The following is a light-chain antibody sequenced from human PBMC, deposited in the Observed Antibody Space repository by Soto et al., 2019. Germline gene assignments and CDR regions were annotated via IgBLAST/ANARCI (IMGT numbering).Light chain of an antibody. Sequence: EIALTQSPGTVSLSPGDRATLSCRASQSVTSNYLAWYQQKPGQAPRLLIYGASSRAPGIPDRFSGSGSGTDFTLTISRLEPEDFAVYYCQQYGGSPVTFGQGTKVDI. J-gene: IGKJ1*01. CDR2: GAS. CDR3: QQYGGSPVT. CDR1: QSVTSNY. V-gene: IGKV3-20*01.